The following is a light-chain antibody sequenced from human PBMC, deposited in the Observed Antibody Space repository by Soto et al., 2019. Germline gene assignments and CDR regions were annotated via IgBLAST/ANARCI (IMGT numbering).Light chain of an antibody. J-gene: IGKJ4*01. V-gene: IGKV3-20*01. CDR1: QSVGSDL. CDR3: QQYQTSPS. Sequence: LVLTQSPGTLSLSPGERATLSCRASQSVGSDLLAWYQQKPGQAPRLLISSDSRRASGIPDRFSGSGSGTEFILTISRLEAEDSAVYWCQQYQTSPSYGGGTTVEI. CDR2: SDS.